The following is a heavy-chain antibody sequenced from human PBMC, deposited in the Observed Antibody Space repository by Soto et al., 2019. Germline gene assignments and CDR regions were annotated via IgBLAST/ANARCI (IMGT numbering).Heavy chain of an antibody. V-gene: IGHV1-3*01. CDR3: ARYPRWVGYYFDY. D-gene: IGHD1-26*01. CDR1: GYTFTSYA. CDR2: INAGNGNT. J-gene: IGHJ4*02. Sequence: QVQLVQSGAEVKKPGASVKVSCKASGYTFTSYAMHWVRQAPGQRLEWMGWINAGNGNTKYSQKFQGRVTITRDTSASTAYMELRSLRSEDTAVYYCARYPRWVGYYFDYWGQGTLVTVSS.